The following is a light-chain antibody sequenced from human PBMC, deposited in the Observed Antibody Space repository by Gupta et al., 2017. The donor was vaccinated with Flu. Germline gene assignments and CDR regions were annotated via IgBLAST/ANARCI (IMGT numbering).Light chain of an antibody. CDR3: QQSYSTPT. CDR2: AAT. CDR1: QSISRH. J-gene: IGKJ5*01. V-gene: IGKV1-39*01. Sequence: VGDRVTITCRASQSISRHLNWYQQKPGKAPKLLIYAATRLQRGVPSRFTGSGSGTEFTLTISSLQSEDFATYSCQQSYSTPTFGQGTRLEIK.